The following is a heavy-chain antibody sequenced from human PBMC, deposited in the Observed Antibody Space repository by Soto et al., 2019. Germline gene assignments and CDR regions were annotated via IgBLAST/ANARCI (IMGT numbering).Heavy chain of an antibody. D-gene: IGHD6-13*01. V-gene: IGHV4-34*01. CDR3: ARGYSRPEGWDY. J-gene: IGHJ4*02. Sequence: SETLSLTCAVYGGSFSGYYWSWIRQPPGKGLEWIGEINHSGSTNYNPSLKSRVTISVDTSKNQFSLKLSSVTAADTAVYYCARGYSRPEGWDYWGQGTLVTVSS. CDR1: GGSFSGYY. CDR2: INHSGST.